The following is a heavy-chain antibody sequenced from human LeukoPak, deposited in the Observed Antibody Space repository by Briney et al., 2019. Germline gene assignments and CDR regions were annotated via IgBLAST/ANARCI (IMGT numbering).Heavy chain of an antibody. J-gene: IGHJ5*02. D-gene: IGHD2-8*01. V-gene: IGHV4-34*01. CDR2: INHSXST. CDR1: GGSFSGYY. CDR3: ARGDGGVVMVYAMRSLWFDP. Sequence: PSETLSLTCAVYGGSFSGYYGSWIXXPXGXGLXWIXXINHSXSTNYNPSLKSRVTISVDTSKNQFSLKLSSVTAADTAVYYCARGDGGVVMVYAMRSLWFDPWGQGTLVTVSS.